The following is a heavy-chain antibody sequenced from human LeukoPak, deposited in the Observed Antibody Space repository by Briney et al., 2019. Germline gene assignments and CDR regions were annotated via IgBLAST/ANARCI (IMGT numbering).Heavy chain of an antibody. CDR1: GYSFTSYW. J-gene: IGHJ4*02. Sequence: GESLKNSCKGSGYSFTSYWIGWVRQMPGKSLGWMGIIYPGDSDTRYSPSFQGQVTISADKSISTAYLQWSSLKASDSAIYYCAISYSGTYYHHFDYWGQGTLVTVSS. V-gene: IGHV5-51*01. D-gene: IGHD1-26*01. CDR3: AISYSGTYYHHFDY. CDR2: IYPGDSDT.